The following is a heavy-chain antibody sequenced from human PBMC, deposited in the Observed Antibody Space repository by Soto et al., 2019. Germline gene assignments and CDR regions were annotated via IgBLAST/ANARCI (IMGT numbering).Heavy chain of an antibody. CDR3: ARDRGAAAGTRYYYGMDV. CDR1: GFTLSIYG. J-gene: IGHJ6*02. V-gene: IGHV3-33*01. Sequence: GGSLRLSCAASGFTLSIYGMHWFRQAPGKGLEWVAVIWYDGTNKYYADSVKGRFTISRDNSKNTLYLQMNSLRAEDTAVYYCARDRGAAAGTRYYYGMDVWGQGTTVTVSS. D-gene: IGHD6-13*01. CDR2: IWYDGTNK.